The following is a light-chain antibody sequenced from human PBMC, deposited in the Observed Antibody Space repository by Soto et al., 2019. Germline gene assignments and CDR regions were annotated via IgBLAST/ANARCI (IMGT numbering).Light chain of an antibody. CDR1: SSDIGSYNY. V-gene: IGLV2-14*01. J-gene: IGLJ1*01. CDR2: EVS. CDR3: SSYTSSYTLYV. Sequence: QSALTQPASVSGYPGQSITISCTGTSSDIGSYNYVSWYQQHPGKAPKLIIYEVSNRPSGVSNRFSGSKSDNTASLTISGLQAEDEADYFCSSYTSSYTLYVFGTGTKVTVL.